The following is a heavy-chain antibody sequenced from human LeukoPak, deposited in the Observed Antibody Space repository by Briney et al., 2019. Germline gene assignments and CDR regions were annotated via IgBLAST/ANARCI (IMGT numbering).Heavy chain of an antibody. CDR3: AKDMIGYYRPFEY. V-gene: IGHV3-23*01. D-gene: IGHD3-9*01. CDR1: GFIFITCA. J-gene: IGHJ4*02. CDR2: VSGSGSHT. Sequence: PGGSLRLSCAASGFIFITCAMSWVRQAPGKGLEWVSTVSGSGSHTNYTDSVKGRFTISRDNSKNTLYLQMNSLRAEDTAVYYCAKDMIGYYRPFEYWGQGTLVTVSS.